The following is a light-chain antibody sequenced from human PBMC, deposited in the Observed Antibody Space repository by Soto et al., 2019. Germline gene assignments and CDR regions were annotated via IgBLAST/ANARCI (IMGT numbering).Light chain of an antibody. Sequence: QSALTQPASVSGSPGQSITISCTGTSSDVGSYNLVSWYQQHPGKAPKLMIYEGSKRPSGVSNRFSGSKSGNTASLTISGLQAEDEADYYCCSYAGSSTYGXGTGTKVTVL. CDR1: SSDVGSYNL. V-gene: IGLV2-23*01. CDR2: EGS. CDR3: CSYAGSSTYG. J-gene: IGLJ1*01.